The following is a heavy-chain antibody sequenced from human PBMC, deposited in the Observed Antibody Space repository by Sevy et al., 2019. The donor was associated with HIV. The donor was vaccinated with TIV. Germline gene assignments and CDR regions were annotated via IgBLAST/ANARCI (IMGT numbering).Heavy chain of an antibody. CDR1: GGSISSGGYY. D-gene: IGHD3-3*01. Sequence: SETLSLTCTVSGGSISSGGYYWSWIRQHPGKGLEWIGYIYYSGSTYYNPSLKSRVTISVDTSKNQFSLKLSSVTAADTAVYYCARDYFGREPQRLRFLEPGAFDIWGQGTMVTVSS. J-gene: IGHJ3*02. V-gene: IGHV4-31*03. CDR2: IYYSGST. CDR3: ARDYFGREPQRLRFLEPGAFDI.